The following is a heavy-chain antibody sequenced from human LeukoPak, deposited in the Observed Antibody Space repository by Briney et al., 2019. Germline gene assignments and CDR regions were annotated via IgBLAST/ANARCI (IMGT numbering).Heavy chain of an antibody. J-gene: IGHJ3*02. CDR3: ARVDYDILTGYYIYAFDI. D-gene: IGHD3-9*01. Sequence: GGSLRLSCAASGFTFSSYSMNWVRQAPGKGLEWVSYISSSSSNIYYADSVKGRFTISRDNAKNSLYLQMNNLRAEDAAVYYCARVDYDILTGYYIYAFDIWGQGTMVTVSS. CDR2: ISSSSSNI. CDR1: GFTFSSYS. V-gene: IGHV3-48*01.